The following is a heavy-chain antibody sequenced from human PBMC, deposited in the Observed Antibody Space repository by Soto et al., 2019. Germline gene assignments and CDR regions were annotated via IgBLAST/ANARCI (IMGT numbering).Heavy chain of an antibody. V-gene: IGHV3-7*01. J-gene: IGHJ4*02. CDR1: GFTFSSYW. D-gene: IGHD3-22*01. Sequence: EVQLVESGGGLVQPGGSLRLSCAASGFTFSSYWMSWVRQAPGKGLEWVANIKQDGSEKYYVDSVKGRFTISRDNAKNSLYLRMYSVRAEATAVDYCGRWGRYYCDSSGYFDYWGKGTLGTVSS. CDR3: GRWGRYYCDSSGYFDY. CDR2: IKQDGSEK.